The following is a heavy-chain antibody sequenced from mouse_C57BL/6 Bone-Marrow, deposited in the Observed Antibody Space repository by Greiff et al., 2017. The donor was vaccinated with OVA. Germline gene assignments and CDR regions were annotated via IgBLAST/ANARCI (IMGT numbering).Heavy chain of an antibody. Sequence: QVQLQQPGAELVKPGASVKLSCKASGYTFTSYWMHWVKQRPGPGLEWIGMIHPNSGSTNYNEKFKSKATLTVDKSSSTAYMQLSSLTSEDSAVYYCARRDYYGSSCYAMDYWGQGTSVTVSS. V-gene: IGHV1-64*01. CDR3: ARRDYYGSSCYAMDY. D-gene: IGHD1-1*01. CDR1: GYTFTSYW. CDR2: IHPNSGST. J-gene: IGHJ4*01.